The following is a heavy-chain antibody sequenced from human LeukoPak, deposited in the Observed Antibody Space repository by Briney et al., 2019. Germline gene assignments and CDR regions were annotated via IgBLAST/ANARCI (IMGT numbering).Heavy chain of an antibody. J-gene: IGHJ4*02. CDR1: GFTFSSYA. Sequence: GGPLRLSCAASGFTFSSYALTGVRQPPGKGRKGASAISGSGGSTYYADSVKGRFTISRDNSKNTLYLQMNSLRAEDTAVYYCAKDMDIVVVPAARVFDYWGQGTLVTVSS. CDR2: ISGSGGST. V-gene: IGHV3-23*01. CDR3: AKDMDIVVVPAARVFDY. D-gene: IGHD2-2*03.